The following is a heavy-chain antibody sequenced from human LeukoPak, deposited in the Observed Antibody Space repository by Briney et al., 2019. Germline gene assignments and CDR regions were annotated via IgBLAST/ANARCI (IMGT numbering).Heavy chain of an antibody. CDR2: IYPGDSDT. J-gene: IGHJ3*02. CDR1: GYSFTSYW. CDR3: ARVGTSESRKDAFDI. D-gene: IGHD2-21*02. Sequence: GESLKISCKGSGYSFTSYWIGWVRQMPGKGLEWMGIIYPGDSDTRYSPSFQGQVTISADKSISTAYLQWSSLKASDTAMYYCARVGTSESRKDAFDIWGQGTMVTVSS. V-gene: IGHV5-51*01.